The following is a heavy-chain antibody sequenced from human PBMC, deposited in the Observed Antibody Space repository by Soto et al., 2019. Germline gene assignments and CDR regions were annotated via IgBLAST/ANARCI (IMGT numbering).Heavy chain of an antibody. Sequence: ETLSLTCSVSVGSMSEYFWSWIRQSPGKGLEWIGYIYYLGSTDYNPSLKSRVTISVDTSKRQFSLRLTSVTAADTAVYYCARDGYDGSGSPYPAYWGPGTQVTVSS. CDR1: VGSMSEYF. CDR3: ARDGYDGSGSPYPAY. D-gene: IGHD3-10*01. V-gene: IGHV4-59*01. J-gene: IGHJ4*02. CDR2: IYYLGST.